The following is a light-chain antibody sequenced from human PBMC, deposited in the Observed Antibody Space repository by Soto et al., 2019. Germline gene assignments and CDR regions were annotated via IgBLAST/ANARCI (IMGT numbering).Light chain of an antibody. V-gene: IGKV4-1*01. J-gene: IGKJ2*01. CDR3: QQYYSPTYT. CDR2: WAS. Sequence: DIVMTQSPDSLAVSLGERATINCKSSQSVLYSSNNKNYLVWYQQKPGQPPKLLIYWASIRESGVPDRFSGSGSGTDFTLTISSLQAEDVALYYCQQYYSPTYTFGQGTKLEI. CDR1: QSVLYSSNNKNY.